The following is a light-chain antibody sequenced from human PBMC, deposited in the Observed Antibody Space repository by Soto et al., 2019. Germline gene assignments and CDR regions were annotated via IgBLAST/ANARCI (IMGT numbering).Light chain of an antibody. J-gene: IGKJ4*01. CDR2: TAS. CDR1: QGISSY. V-gene: IGKV1-9*01. Sequence: ILLTQSPSSLSASVGDRVTITCRASQGISSYLAWYQQKPGKAPKLLTYTASTLQSGVPSRFSGSGSGTDFTLTISSLQPEDFATYYCQQLNSYPLTFGGGTKVEIK. CDR3: QQLNSYPLT.